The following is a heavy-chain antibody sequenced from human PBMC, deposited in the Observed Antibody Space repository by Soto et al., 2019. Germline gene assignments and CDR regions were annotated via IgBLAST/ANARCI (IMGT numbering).Heavy chain of an antibody. Sequence: VKVSCKASGYTFTSYGISWVRQAPGQGLEWMGWISAYNGNTNYAQKLQGRVTMTTDTSTSTAYMELRSPRSDDTAVYYCARDRSGDYNFDYWGQGTLVTVSS. CDR2: ISAYNGNT. J-gene: IGHJ4*02. V-gene: IGHV1-18*01. CDR1: GYTFTSYG. D-gene: IGHD4-17*01. CDR3: ARDRSGDYNFDY.